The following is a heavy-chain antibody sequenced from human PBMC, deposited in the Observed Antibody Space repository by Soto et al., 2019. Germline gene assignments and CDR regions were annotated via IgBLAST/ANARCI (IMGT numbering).Heavy chain of an antibody. CDR3: ARGYFDSGHGYDL. J-gene: IGHJ5*02. Sequence: GESLKISCKGPGHLFNNHWIGWVRQTPGKGLEWMGLIFTRDSETKTRPSFQGHVSFSVDNSINTVYLQWTSLKTTDTGIYFCARGYFDSGHGYDLWGQGTLVTVS. V-gene: IGHV5-51*01. CDR2: IFTRDSET. D-gene: IGHD3-10*01. CDR1: GHLFNNHW.